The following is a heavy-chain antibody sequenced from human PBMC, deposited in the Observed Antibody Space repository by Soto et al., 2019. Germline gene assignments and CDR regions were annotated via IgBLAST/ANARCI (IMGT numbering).Heavy chain of an antibody. V-gene: IGHV3-33*01. CDR2: IWYDGSDK. CDR1: GFTFSTYG. J-gene: IGHJ4*02. CDR3: ARFNSTSRSGDY. Sequence: GGSLRLSCAASGFTFSTYGMHWVRQAPGKGLECVAVIWYDGSDKYYADSVKGRFTISRDNSKNMLYLQMNSLTAEDTAVYYCARFNSTSRSGDYWGQGTLVTVSS. D-gene: IGHD2-2*01.